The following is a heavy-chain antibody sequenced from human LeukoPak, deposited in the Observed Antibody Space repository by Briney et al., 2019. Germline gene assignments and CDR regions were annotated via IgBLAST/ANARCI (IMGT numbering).Heavy chain of an antibody. D-gene: IGHD3-16*01. J-gene: IGHJ6*01. CDR3: ARGGGLDV. Sequence: VGSLRLSCAASGFTFSSYWMNCACQAPRKGLEWVASINHNGNVNYYVASVKGRFTISRDNAKNSLYLEMSNLRAEDTAVYFCARGGGLDVWGQGATVTVSS. CDR1: GFTFSSYW. CDR2: INHNGNVN. V-gene: IGHV3-7*03.